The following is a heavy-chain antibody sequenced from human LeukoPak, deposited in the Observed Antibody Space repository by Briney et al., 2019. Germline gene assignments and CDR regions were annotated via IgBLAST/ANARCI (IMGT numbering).Heavy chain of an antibody. CDR1: GFTFINAW. CDR3: TTHYPDSGSYNY. Sequence: PGGSLRLPCAASGFTFINAWMTWVRQAPGKGLEWVALIKGKTDGGTTDYAAPVKGRFIISRDDSKNTLYLQMDSLQTEDTAVYYCTTHYPDSGSYNYWGQGTLVTVSS. CDR2: IKGKTDGGTT. V-gene: IGHV3-15*01. J-gene: IGHJ4*02. D-gene: IGHD1-26*01.